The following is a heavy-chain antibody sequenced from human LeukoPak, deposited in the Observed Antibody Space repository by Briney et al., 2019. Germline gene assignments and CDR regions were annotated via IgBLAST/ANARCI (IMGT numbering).Heavy chain of an antibody. CDR3: ARDRGDGYDYFWDY. CDR1: GGSFSGYY. V-gene: IGHV4-34*01. CDR2: INHSCST. J-gene: IGHJ4*02. D-gene: IGHD5-12*01. Sequence: SETLSLTCAVYGGSFSGYYWSWIRQSPGKGLEWIGEINHSCSTTYNPSLQSRVTISVDTSKNQFFLKLSSVTAADTAVYYCARDRGDGYDYFWDYWGQGTLVTVSS.